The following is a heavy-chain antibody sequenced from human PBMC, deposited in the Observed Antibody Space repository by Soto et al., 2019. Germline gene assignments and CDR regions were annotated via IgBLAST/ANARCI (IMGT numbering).Heavy chain of an antibody. CDR1: EFTFSTYA. D-gene: IGHD2-15*01. J-gene: IGHJ4*02. CDR3: AKEVEGGWYYFDY. CDR2: ISDSDGST. V-gene: IGHV3-23*01. Sequence: EVQLLESGGGLVQPGGSLTLSCAASEFTFSTYAMTWVRQAPGKGLEWVSTISDSDGSTYYADSVKGRFTISRDNSKNTVYLQMNSLRAADTAVYYCAKEVEGGWYYFDYWGQGTLVTVSS.